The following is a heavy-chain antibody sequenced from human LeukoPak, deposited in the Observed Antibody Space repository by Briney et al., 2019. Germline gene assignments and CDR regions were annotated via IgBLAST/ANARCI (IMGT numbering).Heavy chain of an antibody. D-gene: IGHD2-15*01. CDR2: IYWNDDK. V-gene: IGHV2-5*01. CDR3: AHSYCSGGSCYRYGY. CDR1: GFSLSTSGVG. Sequence: SGPTLVRSTQTLTLTCTFSGFSLSTSGVGVGWIRQPPGKAPEWLALIYWNDDKRYSPSLKSRLTITKDTSKNQVVLTMTNMDPVDTATYYCAHSYCSGGSCYRYGYWGQGTLVTVSS. J-gene: IGHJ4*02.